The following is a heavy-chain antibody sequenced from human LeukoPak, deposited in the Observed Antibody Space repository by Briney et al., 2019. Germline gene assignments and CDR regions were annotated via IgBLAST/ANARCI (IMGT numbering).Heavy chain of an antibody. D-gene: IGHD3-16*02. V-gene: IGHV1-18*01. Sequence: ASVKVSCKASGYTFTSYGISWVRQAPGQGLEWMGWISAYNGNTNYAQKLQGRVTMTTDTSTSTAYMELRSLRSDDTAVYYCARANIVATIKTYYDYVWGSYRYPYNDYWGQGTLVTVSS. CDR1: GYTFTSYG. J-gene: IGHJ4*02. CDR3: ARANIVATIKTYYDYVWGSYRYPYNDY. CDR2: ISAYNGNT.